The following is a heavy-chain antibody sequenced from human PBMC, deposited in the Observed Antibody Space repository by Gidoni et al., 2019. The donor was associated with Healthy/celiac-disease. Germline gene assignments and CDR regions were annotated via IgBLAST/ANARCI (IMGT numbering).Heavy chain of an antibody. J-gene: IGHJ4*02. Sequence: QVQLQQWGAGLLKPSETLSLTCAVYGGSFSGYYWSWIRQPPGTGLEWIGEINHSGSTNYNPSLKSRVTISVDTSKNQFSLKLSSVTAADTAVYYCARPTRLGRTWVRWGQGTLVTVSS. V-gene: IGHV4-34*01. CDR1: GGSFSGYY. CDR3: ARPTRLGRTWVR. CDR2: INHSGST. D-gene: IGHD7-27*01.